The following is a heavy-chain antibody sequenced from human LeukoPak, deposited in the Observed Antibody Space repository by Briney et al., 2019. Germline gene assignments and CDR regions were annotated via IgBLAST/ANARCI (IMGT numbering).Heavy chain of an antibody. CDR2: MNPNSGNT. D-gene: IGHD2-2*01. V-gene: IGHV1-8*01. Sequence: ASVKVSCKASGYTFSCYDVNWVRQATGQGLEWMGWMNPNSGNTGYAQEFQGRVTMTRNTSISTAYMEVSGLRSEDTAVYYCARAPSPTSYGMDVWGQGTTVTVSS. CDR1: GYTFSCYD. CDR3: ARAPSPTSYGMDV. J-gene: IGHJ6*02.